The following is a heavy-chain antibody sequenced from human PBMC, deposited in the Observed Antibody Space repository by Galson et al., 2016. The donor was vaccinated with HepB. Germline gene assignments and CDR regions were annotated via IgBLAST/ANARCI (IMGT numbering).Heavy chain of an antibody. CDR2: INSAGGNT. CDR1: GYSFTTYY. J-gene: IGHJ4*02. Sequence: SVKVSCKASGYSFTTYYIHWVRQAPGEGLEWMGAINSAGGNTNYAQKFQGRVTMTKDTSTSTVYMELSSLRSEDTAVYYCARVEFYYDSSGSGYYFDYWGQGTLVTVSS. V-gene: IGHV1-46*01. D-gene: IGHD3-22*01. CDR3: ARVEFYYDSSGSGYYFDY.